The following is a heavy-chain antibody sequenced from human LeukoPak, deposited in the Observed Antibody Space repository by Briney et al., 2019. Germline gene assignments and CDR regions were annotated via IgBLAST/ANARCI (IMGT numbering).Heavy chain of an antibody. D-gene: IGHD1-26*01. J-gene: IGHJ3*02. CDR1: GYTFTSYD. Sequence: ASVKVSCKASGYTFTSYDINWVRQATGQGLEWMGWMNPNSGNTGYAQKFQGRVTITRNTSISTAYMELSSLRSEDTAVYYCARALIVGATTGPDAFDIWGQGTMVTVSS. CDR2: MNPNSGNT. CDR3: ARALIVGATTGPDAFDI. V-gene: IGHV1-8*03.